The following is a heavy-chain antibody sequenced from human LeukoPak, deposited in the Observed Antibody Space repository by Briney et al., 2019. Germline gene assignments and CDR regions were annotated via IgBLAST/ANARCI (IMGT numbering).Heavy chain of an antibody. J-gene: IGHJ4*02. CDR1: DVSIRTYY. CDR3: ARDHSSFPFDL. CDR2: IYTSGST. D-gene: IGHD2-2*01. V-gene: IGHV4-4*07. Sequence: SETLSLTCTVSDVSIRTYYWSWIRQPAGKGLEWIGRIYTSGSTNYNPSLKSRVTMSIDTSKNRFSLNLSSVTAADSVVYYCARDHSSFPFDLWGQGTLVTVSS.